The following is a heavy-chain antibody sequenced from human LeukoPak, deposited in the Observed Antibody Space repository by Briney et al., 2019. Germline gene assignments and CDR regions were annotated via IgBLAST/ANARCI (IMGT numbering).Heavy chain of an antibody. Sequence: SETLSLTCTVSGGSISSYYWSWIRQPPGKGLEWIGYIYYSGSTNYNPSLKSRVTISEDTSKNQFSLKLSSVTAADTAVYYCARYAMVRGVIRAPFAFDIWGQGTMVTVSS. V-gene: IGHV4-59*01. CDR1: GGSISSYY. J-gene: IGHJ3*02. CDR3: ARYAMVRGVIRAPFAFDI. CDR2: IYYSGST. D-gene: IGHD3-10*01.